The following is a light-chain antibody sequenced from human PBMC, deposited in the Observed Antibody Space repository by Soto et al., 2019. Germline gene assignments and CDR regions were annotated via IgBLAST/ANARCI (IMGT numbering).Light chain of an antibody. CDR1: QDVSND. Sequence: DIQMTQSPPSLSASVGDRVTITCRASQDVSNDLGWFQQKAGQAPKLLIYAASNLQSGVSSRFSGRGSGTDFTLTVESLQPEDFATYYCQQGYSNPWTFGQGTKVDIK. CDR3: QQGYSNPWT. J-gene: IGKJ1*01. V-gene: IGKV1-39*01. CDR2: AAS.